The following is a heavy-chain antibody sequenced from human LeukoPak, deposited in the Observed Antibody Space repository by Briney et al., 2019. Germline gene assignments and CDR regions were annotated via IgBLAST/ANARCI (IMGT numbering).Heavy chain of an antibody. V-gene: IGHV3-66*01. Sequence: PGGSLRLSCAASGFTFSSYSMNWVRQAPGKGLEWVSVIYSGGSTYYADSVKGRFTISRDNSKNTLYLQMNSLRAEDTAVYYCARRRYSSSWMYYFDYWGQGTLVTVSS. D-gene: IGHD6-13*01. CDR1: GFTFSSYS. CDR2: IYSGGST. J-gene: IGHJ4*02. CDR3: ARRRYSSSWMYYFDY.